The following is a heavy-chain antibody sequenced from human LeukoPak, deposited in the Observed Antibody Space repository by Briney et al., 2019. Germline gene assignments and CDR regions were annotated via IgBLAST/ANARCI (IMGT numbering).Heavy chain of an antibody. V-gene: IGHV4-4*02. J-gene: IGHJ4*02. D-gene: IGHD1-26*01. Sequence: PSGTLSLTCAVSGGSITTTNWWSWVRQPPGKGLEWIGEVHLNGATNYNPSLESRFSMSIDKSNNHLSLEVTSVTAADTAMYYCSRESGAFSPFGFWGQGTLVTVSS. CDR3: SRESGAFSPFGF. CDR2: VHLNGAT. CDR1: GGSITTTNW.